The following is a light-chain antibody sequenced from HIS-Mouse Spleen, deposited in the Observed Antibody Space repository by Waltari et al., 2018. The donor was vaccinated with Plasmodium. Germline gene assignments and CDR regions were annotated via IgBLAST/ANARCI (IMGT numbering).Light chain of an antibody. Sequence: DIQMTQSPSSLSASVVDRVTITCRASQSISSYLNWYPQKPGKAPTLLIYAASSLKSGVPARFSGSGSGTDFTLTISSLQPEDFATYKCQQSNSTWTFGQGTKVEIK. CDR3: QQSNSTWT. CDR2: AAS. CDR1: QSISSY. J-gene: IGKJ1*01. V-gene: IGKV1-39*01.